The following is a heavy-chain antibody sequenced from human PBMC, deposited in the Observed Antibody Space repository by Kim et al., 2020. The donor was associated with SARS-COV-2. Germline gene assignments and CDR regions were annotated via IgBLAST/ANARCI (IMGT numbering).Heavy chain of an antibody. J-gene: IGHJ4*02. Sequence: YADTVKSRFTIAGDTSETTLYLQMNSLRAEDTAVYYCAKDFPRPGIAAAWGQGTLVTVSS. V-gene: IGHV3-23*01. CDR3: AKDFPRPGIAAA. D-gene: IGHD6-13*01.